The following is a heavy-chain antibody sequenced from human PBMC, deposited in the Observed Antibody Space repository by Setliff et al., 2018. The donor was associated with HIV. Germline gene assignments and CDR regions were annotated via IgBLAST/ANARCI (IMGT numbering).Heavy chain of an antibody. J-gene: IGHJ4*01. V-gene: IGHV2-70*11. CDR3: AHFTHFRDVYFDS. D-gene: IGHD2-21*01. Sequence: SGPTLVNPTQTLTLTCTFSGFSLSTSGMCVSWIRQPPGKALEWLARIDWDDDKYYSTSLKTRLTISKDTSKDQVVLTMTNMDPVDTATYFCAHFTHFRDVYFDSWGPGILVTVSS. CDR2: IDWDDDK. CDR1: GFSLSTSGMC.